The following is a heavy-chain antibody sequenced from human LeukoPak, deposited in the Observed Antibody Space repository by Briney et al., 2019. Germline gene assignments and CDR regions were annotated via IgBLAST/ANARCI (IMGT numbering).Heavy chain of an antibody. J-gene: IGHJ5*02. CDR2: INPNSGGT. CDR3: AGKQWLATGWFDP. CDR1: GYTFTGYY. D-gene: IGHD6-19*01. Sequence: ASVKVSCEASGYTFTGYYMHWVRQAPGQGLEWMGWINPNSGGTNYAQKFPGRVTMTRDTSISTAYMELSWLTSAPRAVCYCAGKQWLATGWFDPWGQGTLVTVSS. V-gene: IGHV1-2*02.